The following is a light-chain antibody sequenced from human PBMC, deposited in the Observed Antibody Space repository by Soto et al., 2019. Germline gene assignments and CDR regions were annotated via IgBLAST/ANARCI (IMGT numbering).Light chain of an antibody. CDR3: QSYDSSLSGLV. CDR2: GNS. Sequence: QSALTQPPSVSGAPWQRVTISCTGSSSNIGAGYDVHWYQQLPGTAPKLLIYGNSNRPSGVPDRFSGSKSGTSASLAITGLQAEDEADYYCQSYDSSLSGLVFGTGTKVTVL. CDR1: SSNIGAGYD. J-gene: IGLJ1*01. V-gene: IGLV1-40*01.